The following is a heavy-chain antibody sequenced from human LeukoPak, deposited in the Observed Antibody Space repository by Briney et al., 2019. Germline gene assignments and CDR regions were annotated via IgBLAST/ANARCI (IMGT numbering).Heavy chain of an antibody. D-gene: IGHD3-22*01. CDR3: ARAYYYDSSGHPLDP. V-gene: IGHV1-69*13. CDR2: IIPISGTA. CDR1: GGTFSSYA. Sequence: SVKVSCKASGGTFSSYAISWVRQAPGQGLEWMGGIIPISGTANYAQKFRGRVTITADESTSTAYMELSSLRSEDTAVYYCARAYYYDSSGHPLDPWGQGTLVTVSS. J-gene: IGHJ5*02.